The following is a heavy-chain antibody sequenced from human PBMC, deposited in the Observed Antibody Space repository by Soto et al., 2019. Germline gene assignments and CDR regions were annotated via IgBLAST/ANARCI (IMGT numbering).Heavy chain of an antibody. V-gene: IGHV1-2*04. CDR2: INPNSGGT. J-gene: IGHJ4*02. CDR1: GEGLADCY. D-gene: IGHD6-19*01. CDR3: ATSRTSTAVARETDYSFDS. Sequence: PVEVTWEECGEGLADCYRRWVRQATGQGLEWMGWINPNSGGTKYAQNFQGWVTMTRDTSISTAYMELSRLRSDDTAVYYCATSRTSTAVARETDYSFDSRGQGPLFT.